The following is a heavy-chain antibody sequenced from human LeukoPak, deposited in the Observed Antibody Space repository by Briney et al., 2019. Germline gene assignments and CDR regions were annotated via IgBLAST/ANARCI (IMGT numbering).Heavy chain of an antibody. V-gene: IGHV4-34*01. D-gene: IGHD4-23*01. Sequence: PSETLSLTCGVSGGSLSFYYWSWIRQSPGKGLEWIAEISQNGDSNYNMSLKSRVTISVDTSKNQFSLKLNSVTAADTAVYYCARDRLRWPKIDYWGQGTLVTVSP. CDR3: ARDRLRWPKIDY. CDR2: ISQNGDS. J-gene: IGHJ4*02. CDR1: GGSLSFYY.